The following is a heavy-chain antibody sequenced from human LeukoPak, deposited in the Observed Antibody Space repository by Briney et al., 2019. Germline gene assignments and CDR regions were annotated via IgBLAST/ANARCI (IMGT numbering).Heavy chain of an antibody. CDR3: ARVPGGGTAAN. CDR1: GGSVSSGSYY. CDR2: IHYSGST. D-gene: IGHD1-7*01. J-gene: IGHJ3*01. V-gene: IGHV4-61*01. Sequence: KPSETLPLTCTVSGGSVSSGSYYWSWIRQPPGKGLDWIGYIHYSGSTNYSPSLKSRVTISVDTSKNQFSLKLSSVTAADTAVYYCARVPGGGTAANWGQGTMVTVSS.